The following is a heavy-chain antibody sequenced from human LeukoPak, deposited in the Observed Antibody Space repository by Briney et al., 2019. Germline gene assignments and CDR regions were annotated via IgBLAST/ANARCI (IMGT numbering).Heavy chain of an antibody. J-gene: IGHJ4*02. CDR3: AILRGGTVASFEY. Sequence: PGGSLRLSCAASGFTFSSYEMNWVRQAPGKGLEWVSYISSSGSTIYYADSVKGRFTLSRDNAKNSLYLQMNSLRVEDTAVYYCAILRGGTVASFEYWGRGTLVTVSS. CDR2: ISSSGSTI. V-gene: IGHV3-48*03. CDR1: GFTFSSYE. D-gene: IGHD3-16*01.